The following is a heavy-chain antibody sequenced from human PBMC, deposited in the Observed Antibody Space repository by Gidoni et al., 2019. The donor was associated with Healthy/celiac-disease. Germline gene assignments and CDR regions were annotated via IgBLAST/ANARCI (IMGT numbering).Heavy chain of an antibody. CDR2: INRGGSST. V-gene: IGHV3-74*01. Sequence: EVQLVESGGGLVQPGGSLRLPCAASGFTFISYWMHWVRQAPGKGLVWVSRINRGGSSTSYADSVKGRFTISRDNAKNTLYRQMNSMRGESTAVYYCARDPSGSYIGGSAFDYWGQGTLVTVSA. J-gene: IGHJ4*02. CDR1: GFTFISYW. CDR3: ARDPSGSYIGGSAFDY. D-gene: IGHD1-26*01.